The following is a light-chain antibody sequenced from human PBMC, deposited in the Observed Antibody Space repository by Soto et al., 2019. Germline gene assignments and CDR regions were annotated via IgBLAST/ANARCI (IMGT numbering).Light chain of an antibody. V-gene: IGKV1-27*01. CDR2: AAS. CDR1: RGIGTY. Sequence: DVQMTQSPSSLSASVGDRVSITCRASRGIGTYLAWYQHKPGKVPKLLIYAASTLQSGVPSRFNGSGSGTDFTLTISSLQPEDVSTYYCQEYDSAIFTFGPGTKLDLK. J-gene: IGKJ3*01. CDR3: QEYDSAIFT.